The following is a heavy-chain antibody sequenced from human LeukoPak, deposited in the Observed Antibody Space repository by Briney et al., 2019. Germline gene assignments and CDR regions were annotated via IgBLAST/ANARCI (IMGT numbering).Heavy chain of an antibody. Sequence: GASVKVSCKASGGTFSSYAISWVRQAPGQGLEWMGGIIPIFGTANYAQKFQGRVTITTDESTSTAYMELSSLRSEDTAVYYCASYSSSSLRHRGMDVWGKGTTVTVSS. J-gene: IGHJ6*04. V-gene: IGHV1-69*05. D-gene: IGHD6-6*01. CDR2: IIPIFGTA. CDR1: GGTFSSYA. CDR3: ASYSSSSLRHRGMDV.